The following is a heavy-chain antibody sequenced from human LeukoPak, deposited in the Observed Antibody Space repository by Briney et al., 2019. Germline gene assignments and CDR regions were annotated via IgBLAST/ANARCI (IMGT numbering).Heavy chain of an antibody. D-gene: IGHD4-17*01. J-gene: IGHJ6*03. CDR1: GYTFTGYY. V-gene: IGHV1-2*02. CDR3: AREGRGSMTTVTTPLRYYYYMDV. CDR2: INPNSGGT. Sequence: ASVKVSCKASGYTFTGYYMHWVRQAPGQGLEWMGWINPNSGGTNYAQKFQGRVTMTRDTSISTAYMELSRLRSDDTAVYYCAREGRGSMTTVTTPLRYYYYMDVWGKGTTVTISS.